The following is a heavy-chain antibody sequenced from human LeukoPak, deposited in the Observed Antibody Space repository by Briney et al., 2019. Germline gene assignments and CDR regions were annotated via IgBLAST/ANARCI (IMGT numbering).Heavy chain of an antibody. CDR3: AKDTVAATRNYFDY. CDR1: GFTFSSYA. CDR2: ISGSGGST. V-gene: IGHV3-23*01. Sequence: GGSLRLSCAASGFTFSSYAMSWVRQAPGKGLGWVSAISGSGGSTYYADSVKGRFTISRDNSKNTLYLQMNSLRAEDTAVYYCAKDTVAATRNYFDYWGQGTLVTVSS. J-gene: IGHJ4*02. D-gene: IGHD2-15*01.